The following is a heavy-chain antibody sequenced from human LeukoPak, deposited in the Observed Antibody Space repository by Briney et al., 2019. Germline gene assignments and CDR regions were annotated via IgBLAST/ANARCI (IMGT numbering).Heavy chain of an antibody. V-gene: IGHV4-59*01. CDR1: GGSISSYY. J-gene: IGHJ4*02. D-gene: IGHD5-24*01. CDR3: GTKRAVEMTNRQDQYDF. Sequence: PSGTLSLTCTVSGGSISSYYWSWILQPPGKGLEWVGYIYYSGSTNYNPSLKSRVIISVGKSKNQFSLKLSSMMNASTAAKYYGTKRAVEMTNRQDQYDFWGQGTMVTVSS. CDR2: IYYSGST.